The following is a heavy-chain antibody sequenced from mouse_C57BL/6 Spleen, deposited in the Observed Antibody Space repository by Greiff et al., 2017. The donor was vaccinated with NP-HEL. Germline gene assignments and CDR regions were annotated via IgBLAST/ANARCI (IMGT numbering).Heavy chain of an antibody. J-gene: IGHJ4*01. CDR2: IWSGGST. Sequence: VMLVESGPGLVQPSQSLSITCTVSGFSLTSYGVHWVRQSPGKGLEWLGVIWSGGSTDYNAAFISRLSISKDNSKSQVFFKMNSLQADDTAIYYCARRGTTVVAPYAMDYWGQGTSVTVSS. CDR3: ARRGTTVVAPYAMDY. V-gene: IGHV2-2*01. D-gene: IGHD1-1*01. CDR1: GFSLTSYG.